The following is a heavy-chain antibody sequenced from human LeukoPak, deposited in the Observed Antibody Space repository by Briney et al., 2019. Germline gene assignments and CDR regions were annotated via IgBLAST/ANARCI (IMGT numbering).Heavy chain of an antibody. CDR3: ARGKRDSSSWYGYYFDY. CDR1: GFTFSGYA. Sequence: PGRSLRLSCAASGFTFSGYAMHWARQAPGKGLEWLAIISYDGSDKYYADSVRGRFTISRDSSKNTLYLQMNSLRAADTAVYYCARGKRDSSSWYGYYFDYWGQGTLVTVSS. CDR2: ISYDGSDK. J-gene: IGHJ4*02. D-gene: IGHD6-13*01. V-gene: IGHV3-30*01.